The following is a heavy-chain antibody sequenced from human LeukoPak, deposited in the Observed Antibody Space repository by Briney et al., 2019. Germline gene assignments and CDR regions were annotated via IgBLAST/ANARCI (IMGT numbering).Heavy chain of an antibody. Sequence: SETLSLTCTVSGPFIKTYYWSWIRQVLGKGLEWIGHIYDSGNTNYNPSLKSRVTILADTSKSQFSLKLNSVTAADTAVYFCATRRGFELFFDLWGQGTRVTVSS. D-gene: IGHD3-10*01. CDR1: GPFIKTYY. J-gene: IGHJ4*02. V-gene: IGHV4-59*01. CDR2: IYDSGNT. CDR3: ATRRGFELFFDL.